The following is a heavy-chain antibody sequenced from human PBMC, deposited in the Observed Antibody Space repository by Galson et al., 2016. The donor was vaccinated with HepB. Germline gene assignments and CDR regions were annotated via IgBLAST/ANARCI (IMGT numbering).Heavy chain of an antibody. CDR1: GFSFSSYA. D-gene: IGHD6-6*01. Sequence: SLRLSCAASGFSFSSYAMHWVRQAPGKGLEWVAVISYDGSKKHYADSVKGRVPISRDNSKNTLYLQMNSLRAEDTAVYYCARASIAEMTFDIWGQGTMDTVSS. CDR2: ISYDGSKK. CDR3: ARASIAEMTFDI. V-gene: IGHV3-30-3*01. J-gene: IGHJ3*02.